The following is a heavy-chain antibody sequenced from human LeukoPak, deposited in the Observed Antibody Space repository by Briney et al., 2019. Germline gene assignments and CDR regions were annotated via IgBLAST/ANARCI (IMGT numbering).Heavy chain of an antibody. V-gene: IGHV1-2*04. D-gene: IGHD4-17*01. J-gene: IGHJ3*02. CDR3: ARDLYGDDDAFDI. CDR2: INPNSGGT. CDR1: GYTFTGYY. Sequence: GASVKVSCKASGYTFTGYYMHWVRQAPGQGLEWMGWINPNSGGTNYAQKFQGWVTMTRDTSISTAYMELSRLRSDDTAVYYCARDLYGDDDAFDIWGQGTMVTVSS.